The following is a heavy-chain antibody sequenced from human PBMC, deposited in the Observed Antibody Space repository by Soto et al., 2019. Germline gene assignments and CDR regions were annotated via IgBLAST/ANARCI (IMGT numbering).Heavy chain of an antibody. J-gene: IGHJ4*02. CDR2: IYYSGST. CDR3: ARLVGPTIFGVVSSANFDY. V-gene: IGHV4-39*01. D-gene: IGHD3-3*01. CDR1: GGSISSSSYY. Sequence: SETLSLTCTVSGGSISSSSYYWGWIRQPPGKGLEWIGSIYYSGSTYYNPSLKSRVTISVDTSKNQFSLKLSSVTAADTAVYYCARLVGPTIFGVVSSANFDYWGQGTLVTVSS.